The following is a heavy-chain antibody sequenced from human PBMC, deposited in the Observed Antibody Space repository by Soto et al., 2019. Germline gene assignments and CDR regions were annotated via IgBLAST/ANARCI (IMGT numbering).Heavy chain of an antibody. CDR1: GYTFANYA. J-gene: IGHJ6*02. V-gene: IGHV1-3*01. CDR2: INAGNGNT. CDR3: ARDLSGWGLTNGHFGVDV. Sequence: QVRLVQSGTEVKKPGASVMVSCKATGYTFANYAIHWVRQAPGQDFEWMGWINAGNGNTRNSQKFQGRVTFTRDTSATTAHMEVGSLRFEDTAVSYSARDLSGWGLTNGHFGVDVWGQGTTVIVSS. D-gene: IGHD3-16*01.